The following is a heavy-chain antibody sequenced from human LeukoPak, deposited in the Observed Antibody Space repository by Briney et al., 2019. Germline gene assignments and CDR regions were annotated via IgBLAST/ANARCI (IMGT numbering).Heavy chain of an antibody. CDR3: ARERGGGSYFAFDY. V-gene: IGHV1-69*06. Sequence: ASVKVSCKASGGTFSSYAISWVRQAPGQGLEWMGGIIPIFGTANYAQKFQGRVTITADKSTSTAYMELSSLRSEDTAVYYCARERGGGSYFAFDYWGQGTLVTVSS. CDR1: GGTFSSYA. J-gene: IGHJ4*02. CDR2: IIPIFGTA. D-gene: IGHD1-26*01.